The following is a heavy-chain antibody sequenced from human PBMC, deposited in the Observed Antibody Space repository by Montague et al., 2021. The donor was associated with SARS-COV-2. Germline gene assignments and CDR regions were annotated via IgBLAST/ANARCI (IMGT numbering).Heavy chain of an antibody. CDR2: ISYDGSNK. Sequence: SLRLSCAAPGITFSSYARHWVRQAPGKGLEWVAVISYDGSNKYYADPVKGRFTISRDNSKNTLYLQMNSLRAEDTAVYYCAREGLSGSYYGFLDYWGQGTLVTVSS. V-gene: IGHV3-30-3*01. CDR3: AREGLSGSYYGFLDY. D-gene: IGHD3-10*01. J-gene: IGHJ4*02. CDR1: GITFSSYA.